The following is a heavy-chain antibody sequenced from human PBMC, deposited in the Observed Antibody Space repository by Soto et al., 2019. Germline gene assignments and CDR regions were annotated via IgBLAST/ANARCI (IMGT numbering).Heavy chain of an antibody. Sequence: SVKVSCKASGGTFSTDGVSWVRQAPGHRLEWMGGIITIFNTANYTQNFQGRVTITADESTGTAYMELSSLRFEDTAVYYCARSRFSNGVCCKFSDGLDVWGPRTSVIGSS. V-gene: IGHV1-69*13. CDR3: ARSRFSNGVCCKFSDGLDV. CDR1: GGTFSTDG. D-gene: IGHD2-8*01. CDR2: IITIFNTA. J-gene: IGHJ6*02.